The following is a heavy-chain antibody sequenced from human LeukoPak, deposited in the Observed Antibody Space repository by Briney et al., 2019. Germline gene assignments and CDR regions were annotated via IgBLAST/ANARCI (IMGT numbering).Heavy chain of an antibody. V-gene: IGHV3-48*04. Sequence: GGSLRLSCAASGFTFSSYWMSWVRQAPGKGLEWVSYISGTGTSIYYADSVRGRFTMSRDNTKNSLYLQMNSLRAEDTAVYYCARERVDCSSTSCAFGGYYYYNMDVWGEGTTVIVSS. D-gene: IGHD2-2*01. CDR1: GFTFSSYW. J-gene: IGHJ6*03. CDR3: ARERVDCSSTSCAFGGYYYYNMDV. CDR2: ISGTGTSI.